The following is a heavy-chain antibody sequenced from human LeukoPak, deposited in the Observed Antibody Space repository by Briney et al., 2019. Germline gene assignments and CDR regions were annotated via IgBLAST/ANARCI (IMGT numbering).Heavy chain of an antibody. Sequence: GASVKVSCKASGYTFTIYGISWVRPAPGQGLEWMGWISAYNGNTNYAQKLQGRVTMTTDTSTSTAYMELRSLRSDDTAVYYCARDRCSGGSCYGNFDYWGQGTLVTVSS. J-gene: IGHJ4*02. CDR2: ISAYNGNT. V-gene: IGHV1-18*01. CDR3: ARDRCSGGSCYGNFDY. D-gene: IGHD2-15*01. CDR1: GYTFTIYG.